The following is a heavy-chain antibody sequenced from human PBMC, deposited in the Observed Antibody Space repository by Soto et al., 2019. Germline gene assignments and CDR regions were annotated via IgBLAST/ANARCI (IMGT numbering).Heavy chain of an antibody. D-gene: IGHD3-10*01. CDR1: GFTFSSYG. Sequence: QVQLVESGGGVVQPGRSLRLSCAASGFTFSSYGMHWVRQAPGKGLEWVAVIWYDRSNKYYADSVKGRFTISRDNSKNTLYHKMNSLRAEHRAVYYCARERPWFGELFIGRNAFDIWGQGTMVTVSS. CDR2: IWYDRSNK. CDR3: ARERPWFGELFIGRNAFDI. V-gene: IGHV3-33*01. J-gene: IGHJ3*02.